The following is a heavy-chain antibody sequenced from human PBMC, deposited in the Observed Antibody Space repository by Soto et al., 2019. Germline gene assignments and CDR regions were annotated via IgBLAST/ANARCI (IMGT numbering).Heavy chain of an antibody. CDR1: GDSISSSNYF. CDR3: AKHGLTAYMAYYFDL. V-gene: IGHV4-39*01. J-gene: IGHJ4*02. CDR2: IFYRGST. Sequence: SETLSLTCTVSGDSISSSNYFWGWIRQPPGKGLEWIGTIFYRGSTNYNPSLESRVTISVDTSKNQFSLNLTSVTAADTAVYYCAKHGLTAYMAYYFDLWGRGTLVTVSS. D-gene: IGHD3-16*01.